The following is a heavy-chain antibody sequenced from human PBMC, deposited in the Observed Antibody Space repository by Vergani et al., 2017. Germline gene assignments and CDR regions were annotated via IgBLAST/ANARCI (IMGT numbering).Heavy chain of an antibody. CDR1: GYSFTSYW. V-gene: IGHV5-51*01. CDR3: ARQKVRGRWLQFEGAGQNENAFDI. D-gene: IGHD5-24*01. Sequence: EVPLVQSGAEVKTPGESLKISCKGSGYSFTSYWIGWVRQMPGKGLEWMGIIYPGDSDTRYSPSFQGQVTISADKSISTAYLQWSSLKASYTAMYYCARQKVRGRWLQFEGAGQNENAFDIWGQGTMVTVSS. J-gene: IGHJ3*02. CDR2: IYPGDSDT.